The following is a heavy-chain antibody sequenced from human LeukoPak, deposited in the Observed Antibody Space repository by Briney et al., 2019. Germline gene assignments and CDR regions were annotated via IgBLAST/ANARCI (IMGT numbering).Heavy chain of an antibody. CDR1: GGSISSSNW. V-gene: IGHV4-4*02. J-gene: IGHJ4*02. Sequence: PSGTLSLTCAVSGGSISSSNWWSWVRQPPGKGLEWIGEIYHSGNTYYNPSLESRVTISVDTSKNQFSLKLSSVTAADTAVYYCARIFGTYQYYFDYWGQGTLVTVSS. CDR2: IYHSGNT. D-gene: IGHD1-26*01. CDR3: ARIFGTYQYYFDY.